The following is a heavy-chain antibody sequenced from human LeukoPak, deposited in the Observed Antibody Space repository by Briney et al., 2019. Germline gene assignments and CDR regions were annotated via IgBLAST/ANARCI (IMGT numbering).Heavy chain of an antibody. J-gene: IGHJ6*02. CDR3: ALARSEYHYGMDV. CDR2: TYYRSKWYN. V-gene: IGHV6-1*01. Sequence: SQTLSLTCAISGDSVSSISIAWNWIRQSPSRGLEWLGRTYYRSKWYNEYAVSVKGRININPDPSKNQFSLQLNSVTPEDTAVYYCALARSEYHYGMDVWGQGATVTVSS. CDR1: GDSVSSISIA.